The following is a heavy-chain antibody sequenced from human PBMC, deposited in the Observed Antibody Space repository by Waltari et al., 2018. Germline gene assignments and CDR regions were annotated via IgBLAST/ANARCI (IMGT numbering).Heavy chain of an antibody. CDR1: GDSMSNNG. Sequence: QLQLQESGPGLVKPSGTLSLICAVSGDSMSNNGGSWVRQSPGKGLEWIGQVLGSGRPNYNPSFASRVTISLDTSTYQFALKMTSATAADTALYYCARDRGRGLYLDTWGPGTLVTVSP. CDR2: VLGSGRP. D-gene: IGHD2-15*01. J-gene: IGHJ4*02. CDR3: ARDRGRGLYLDT. V-gene: IGHV4-4*02.